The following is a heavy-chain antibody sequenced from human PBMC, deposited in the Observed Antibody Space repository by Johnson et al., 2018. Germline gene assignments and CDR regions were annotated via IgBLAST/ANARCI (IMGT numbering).Heavy chain of an antibody. CDR2: ISWNSGSI. CDR3: GKEGAGVLDAFDI. Sequence: VRLGQSGGGLVQPGRSLGLSCAASGFTFDDYAMHWVRQVPGKGLEWVSGISWNSGSIGYADSVHGRFTISSDNVKDSLYLQTNRLRAEDTALYFCGKEGAGVLDAFDIWGQGTMVTVSS. D-gene: IGHD1-26*01. J-gene: IGHJ3*02. CDR1: GFTFDDYA. V-gene: IGHV3-9*01.